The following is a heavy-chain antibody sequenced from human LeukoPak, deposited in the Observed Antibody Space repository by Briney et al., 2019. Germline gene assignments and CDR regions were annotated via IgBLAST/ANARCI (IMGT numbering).Heavy chain of an antibody. V-gene: IGHV3-21*01. Sequence: GRSLRLSCAASGFSSSTYSINWVRQAPGKGLEWVSSISSSSSYMYYADSVKGRFTVSRDNAKNSLYLQMNSLRAEDTAVYYCARGAPYSSGWADAFDIWGQGTIVTVSS. CDR3: ARGAPYSSGWADAFDI. CDR1: GFSSSTYS. CDR2: ISSSSSYM. J-gene: IGHJ3*02. D-gene: IGHD6-19*01.